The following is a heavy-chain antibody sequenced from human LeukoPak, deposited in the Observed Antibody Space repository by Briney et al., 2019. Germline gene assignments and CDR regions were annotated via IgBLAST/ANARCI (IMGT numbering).Heavy chain of an antibody. CDR3: AISMYYYDSSGYYYEDY. J-gene: IGHJ4*02. CDR1: GFTFSSYA. Sequence: PGGSLRLSCAASGFTFSSYAMSWVRQAPGKGLEWVSAISGSGGGTYYADSVKGRFTISRDNSKNTLYLQMNSLRAEDTAVYYCAISMYYYDSSGYYYEDYWGQGTLVTVSS. CDR2: ISGSGGGT. D-gene: IGHD3-22*01. V-gene: IGHV3-23*01.